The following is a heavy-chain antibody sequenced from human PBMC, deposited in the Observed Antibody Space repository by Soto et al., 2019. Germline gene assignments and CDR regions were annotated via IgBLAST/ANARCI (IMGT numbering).Heavy chain of an antibody. CDR2: IYQTGST. Sequence: QVQLQESGPGLVKPSGTLSLTCAVSNGSITSGNWWSWVRQPPGKGLEWIGDIYQTGSTNYNPSRRSRVIISVDKSKNNFSLSLSSVTDADTAVYFCARVWGALAPIAGWFGPWGRGILVTVSS. V-gene: IGHV4-4*02. CDR1: NGSITSGNW. J-gene: IGHJ5*02. CDR3: ARVWGALAPIAGWFGP. D-gene: IGHD3-16*01.